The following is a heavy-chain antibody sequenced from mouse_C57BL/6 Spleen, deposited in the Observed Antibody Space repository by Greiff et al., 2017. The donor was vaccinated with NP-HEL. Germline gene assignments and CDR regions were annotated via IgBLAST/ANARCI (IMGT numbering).Heavy chain of an antibody. V-gene: IGHV1-80*01. J-gene: IGHJ4*01. CDR2: IYPGDGDT. CDR1: GYAFSSYW. CDR3: ARGSSYYYAMDY. Sequence: QVQLKQSGAELVKPGASVKISCKASGYAFSSYWMNWVKQRPGKGLEWIGQIYPGDGDTNYNGKFKGKATLTADKSSSTAYMQLSSLTSEDSAVYFCARGSSYYYAMDYWGQGTSVTVSS.